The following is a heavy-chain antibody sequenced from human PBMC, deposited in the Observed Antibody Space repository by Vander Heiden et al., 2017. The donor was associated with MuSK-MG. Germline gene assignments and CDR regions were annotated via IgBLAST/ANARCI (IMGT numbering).Heavy chain of an antibody. CDR2: TRNKANSYTT. CDR3: ARGSSAGDYYYYMDV. J-gene: IGHJ6*03. CDR1: GFTFSDHY. V-gene: IGHV3-72*01. D-gene: IGHD3-10*01. Sequence: EVQLVESGGGLVQPGGSLRLSCPASGFTFSDHYMDWVSQAPGKGLEWVGRTRNKANSYTTEYAASVKGRFTISRDDSKNSLYLQMNSLKTEDTAVYYCARGSSAGDYYYYMDVWGKGTTVTVSS.